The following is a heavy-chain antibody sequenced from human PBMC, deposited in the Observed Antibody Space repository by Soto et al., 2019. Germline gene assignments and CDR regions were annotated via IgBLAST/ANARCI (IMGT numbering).Heavy chain of an antibody. Sequence: PGESLKISCKGSGYSFTSYWISWVRQMPGKGLEWMGRIDPSDSYTNYSPSFQGHVTISADKSISTAYLQWSSLKASDTAMYYCASDLNYCSGGSCYEGAQSDYWGQGTLVTVSS. J-gene: IGHJ4*02. CDR3: ASDLNYCSGGSCYEGAQSDY. V-gene: IGHV5-10-1*01. CDR2: IDPSDSYT. D-gene: IGHD2-15*01. CDR1: GYSFTSYW.